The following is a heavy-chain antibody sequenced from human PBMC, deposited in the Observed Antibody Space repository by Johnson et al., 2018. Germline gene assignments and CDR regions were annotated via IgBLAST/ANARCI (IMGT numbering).Heavy chain of an antibody. CDR3: AICSVVTSYYYGMDV. J-gene: IGHJ6*02. Sequence: VQLVQSGGGLVQPGGSLRLSCAASGFTFSSYDMHWVRQATGKGLEWVSAIGTAGDTYYPGSVTGRFTISRENAKNSLYLQMNSLRAEDTAVYYCAICSVVTSYYYGMDVWGQGTTVTVSS. D-gene: IGHD3-22*01. CDR2: IGTAGDT. CDR1: GFTFSSYD. V-gene: IGHV3-13*01.